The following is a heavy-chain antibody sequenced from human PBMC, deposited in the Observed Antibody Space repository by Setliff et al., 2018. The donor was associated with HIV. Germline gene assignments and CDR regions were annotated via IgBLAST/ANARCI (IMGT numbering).Heavy chain of an antibody. J-gene: IGHJ3*02. CDR1: GYTFTDYY. Sequence: ASVKVSCKASGYTFTDYYMHWAQQAPGKGLEWMGRVDPEDGETIYAEKFQGRVTITADTSTDTAYMELSSLRSEDTAVYYCATEDFVRSWGAFDIWGQGTMVTVSS. V-gene: IGHV1-69-2*01. CDR2: VDPEDGET. CDR3: ATEDFVRSWGAFDI. D-gene: IGHD6-6*01.